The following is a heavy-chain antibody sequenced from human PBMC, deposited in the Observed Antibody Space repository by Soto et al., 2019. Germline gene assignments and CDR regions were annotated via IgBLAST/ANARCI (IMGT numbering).Heavy chain of an antibody. J-gene: IGHJ6*02. Sequence: QVQLVQSGAEVKKPGSSVRVSCKASGGTLRTYGISWVLQSPGQGLEWLGGIIPAFGTANYAQKFQGRVTITGDESTSTVYMDVTSLRSEDTAVYYCSRGDATKIVVTTYYGMDVWGQGTTVTVSS. V-gene: IGHV1-69*12. CDR1: GGTLRTYG. CDR2: IIPAFGTA. CDR3: SRGDATKIVVTTYYGMDV. D-gene: IGHD4-17*01.